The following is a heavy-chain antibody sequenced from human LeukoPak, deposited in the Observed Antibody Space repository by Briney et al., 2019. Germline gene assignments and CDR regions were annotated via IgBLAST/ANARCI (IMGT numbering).Heavy chain of an antibody. Sequence: HPGGSLRLSCAASGFTFSSYAMHWVRQAPGKGLEWVAVISYDGSNKYYADSVKGRFTISRDNSKNTLYLQMNSLRAEDTAVYYCAKDQSPGWNWDHYYYYMDVWGKGTTVTVSS. CDR1: GFTFSSYA. J-gene: IGHJ6*03. D-gene: IGHD1-7*01. V-gene: IGHV3-30-3*01. CDR2: ISYDGSNK. CDR3: AKDQSPGWNWDHYYYYMDV.